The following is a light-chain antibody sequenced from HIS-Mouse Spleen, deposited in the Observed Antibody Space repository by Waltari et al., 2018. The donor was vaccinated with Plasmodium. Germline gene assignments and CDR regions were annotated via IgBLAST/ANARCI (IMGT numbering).Light chain of an antibody. CDR1: QSVLYSSNNKNY. CDR3: QQYYSTPLT. V-gene: IGKV4-1*01. J-gene: IGKJ4*01. CDR2: WAS. Sequence: DIVMTQSPDSLAVSLGERANISCKSRQSVLYSSNNKNYLAWYQQNPGQPPKLLIYWASTRESGVPDRFSGSGSGTDFTLTISSLQAEDVAVYYCQQYYSTPLTFGGGTKVEIK.